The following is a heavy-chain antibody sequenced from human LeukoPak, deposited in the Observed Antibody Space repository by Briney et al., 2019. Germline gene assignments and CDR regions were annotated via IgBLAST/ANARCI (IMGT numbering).Heavy chain of an antibody. CDR1: GFTFSSYS. CDR2: ISSSSSYI. CDR3: ASQDDYGDYRPLY. J-gene: IGHJ4*02. V-gene: IGHV3-21*01. D-gene: IGHD4-17*01. Sequence: PGRSLRLPCAASGFTFSSYSMNWVRQAPGKGLEWVSSISSSSSYIYYADSVKGRFTISRDNAKNSLYLQMNSLRAEDTAVYYCASQDDYGDYRPLYWGQGTLVTVSS.